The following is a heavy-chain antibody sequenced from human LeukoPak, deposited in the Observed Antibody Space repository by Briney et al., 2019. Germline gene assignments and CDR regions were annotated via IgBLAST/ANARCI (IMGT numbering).Heavy chain of an antibody. J-gene: IGHJ5*02. D-gene: IGHD1-1*01. CDR1: GFTFSSYG. V-gene: IGHV3-23*01. CDR3: AKAPAGPEYSDNWKFGYNWFDP. Sequence: PGGSLRLSCVASGFTFSSYGMSWVRQAPGKGLEWVSGIGTSGSSRYYADSVKGRFTISRDNSKNTLYLQMNSLRAGDTAIYYCAKAPAGPEYSDNWKFGYNWFDPWGQGTLVTVSS. CDR2: IGTSGSSR.